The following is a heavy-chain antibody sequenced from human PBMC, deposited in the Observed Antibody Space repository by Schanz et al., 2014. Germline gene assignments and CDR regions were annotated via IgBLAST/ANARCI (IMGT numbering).Heavy chain of an antibody. D-gene: IGHD6-19*01. CDR3: ARDLISSGWYG. Sequence: QVQLVQSGAEVKKPGASVKVSCKASGYTFTSYGISWVRQAPGQGLEWMGWISAYTNNTNYAQKVQGRVTITADKSTFTAYMDVSSLRSEDTAVYYCARDLISSGWYGWGQGTLVTVSS. V-gene: IGHV1-18*01. CDR2: ISAYTNNT. CDR1: GYTFTSYG. J-gene: IGHJ4*02.